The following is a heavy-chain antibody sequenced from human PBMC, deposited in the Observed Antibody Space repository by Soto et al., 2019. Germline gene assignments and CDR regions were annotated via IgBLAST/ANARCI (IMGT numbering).Heavy chain of an antibody. Sequence: QVQLVQSGAEVKKPGASVKVSCKASGYTFSSYDINWVRQATGQGLEWMGWLNPNSGDTGYAQKFQGRVTLTRNTSINTAYIELSSLTSDDTAVYYCAPSGCCWYLYWGQGTLVTVSS. V-gene: IGHV1-8*01. CDR1: GYTFSSYD. CDR3: APSGCCWYLY. D-gene: IGHD6-13*01. CDR2: LNPNSGDT. J-gene: IGHJ4*02.